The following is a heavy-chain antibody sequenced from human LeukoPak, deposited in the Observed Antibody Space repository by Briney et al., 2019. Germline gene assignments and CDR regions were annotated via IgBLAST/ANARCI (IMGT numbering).Heavy chain of an antibody. Sequence: SETLPLTCAVSGGSISNYYWSWIRQSPEKGLEWIGYIHDSGSTNYNPSLKSRVTISVDTSKNQFSLKLSSVTAADTAVYYCARLDAAAGRYLQFFYWGQGTLVTVSS. J-gene: IGHJ4*02. CDR3: ARLDAAAGRYLQFFY. V-gene: IGHV4-59*08. CDR2: IHDSGST. CDR1: GGSISNYY. D-gene: IGHD5-24*01.